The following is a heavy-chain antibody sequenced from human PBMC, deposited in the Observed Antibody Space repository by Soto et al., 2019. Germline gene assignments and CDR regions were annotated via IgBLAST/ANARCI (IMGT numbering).Heavy chain of an antibody. CDR1: GGSISSSSYY. D-gene: IGHD6-19*01. J-gene: IGHJ4*02. V-gene: IGHV4-39*01. CDR2: IYYSGST. Sequence: SETLSLTCTVSGGSISSSSYYWGWIRQPPGKGLEWIGSIYYSGSTYYNPSLKSRVTISVDTSKNQFSLKLSSVTAADTAVYYCARRSTTVAGMRDWGQGTLVTVSS. CDR3: ARRSTTVAGMRD.